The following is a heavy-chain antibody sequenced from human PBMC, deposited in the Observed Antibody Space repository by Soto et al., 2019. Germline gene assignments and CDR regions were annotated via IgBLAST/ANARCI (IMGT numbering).Heavy chain of an antibody. D-gene: IGHD3-10*01. CDR3: ARDYGDYYGSASYSEYYYYYGMDV. CDR1: GFTFDDYA. CDR2: ISWNSGSI. V-gene: IGHV3-9*01. Sequence: QSGGSLSLSCAASGFTFDDYAMHWVRQAPGKGLEWVSGISWNSGSIGYADSVKGRFTISRDNAKNSLYLQMSSLRDADTAVYYCARDYGDYYGSASYSEYYYYYGMDVWGQGTTVTVSS. J-gene: IGHJ6*02.